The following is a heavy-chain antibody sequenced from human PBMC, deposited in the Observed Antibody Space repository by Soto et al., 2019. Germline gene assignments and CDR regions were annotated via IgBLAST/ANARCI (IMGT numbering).Heavy chain of an antibody. D-gene: IGHD6-19*01. Sequence: PSETLSLTCTVSGGSISSGDYYWSWIRQPPGKGLEWIGYIYYSGSTCYNPSLKSRVTISVDTSKNQFSLKLSSVTAADTAVYYCARGKTGIAVAGFDYWGQGTLVTVSS. CDR2: IYYSGST. J-gene: IGHJ4*02. CDR3: ARGKTGIAVAGFDY. CDR1: GGSISSGDYY. V-gene: IGHV4-30-4*01.